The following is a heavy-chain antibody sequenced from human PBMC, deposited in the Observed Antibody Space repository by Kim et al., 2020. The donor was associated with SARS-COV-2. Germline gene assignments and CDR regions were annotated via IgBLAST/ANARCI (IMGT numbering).Heavy chain of an antibody. D-gene: IGHD5-12*01. V-gene: IGHV3-23*01. CDR3: AKAQGGLQFGYFDY. Sequence: AESVKGRFTISRDNSKNTLYLQMNSLRAEDTAVYYCAKAQGGLQFGYFDYWGQGTLVTVSS. J-gene: IGHJ4*02.